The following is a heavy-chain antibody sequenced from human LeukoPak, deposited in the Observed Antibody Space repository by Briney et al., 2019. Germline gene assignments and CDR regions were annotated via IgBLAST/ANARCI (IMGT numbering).Heavy chain of an antibody. CDR1: GYTFTSYD. Sequence: WASVKVSCKTSGYTFTSYDIMWVRQAPGQGLEWMGWISAYNGNTNYAQKLQGRVTMTTDTSTSTAYMELRSLRSDDTAVYYCARDGGSGWLQDGMDVWGQGTTVTVSS. D-gene: IGHD6-19*01. CDR3: ARDGGSGWLQDGMDV. V-gene: IGHV1-18*01. CDR2: ISAYNGNT. J-gene: IGHJ6*02.